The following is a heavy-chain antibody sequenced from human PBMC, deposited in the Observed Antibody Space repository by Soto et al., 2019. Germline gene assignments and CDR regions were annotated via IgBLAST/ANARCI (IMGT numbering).Heavy chain of an antibody. Sequence: QVQLVESGGGVVQPGMSLRLSCAASGFTFGTYAMHWVRQAPGKGLEWVAFVSYDGSNQYYADSVKGRFTISRDNSKNTLYLQMNGLRAEDTAVYFCARDRRGLDDSWGQGTLVTVSS. CDR2: VSYDGSNQ. V-gene: IGHV3-30-3*01. J-gene: IGHJ4*02. CDR1: GFTFGTYA. CDR3: ARDRRGLDDS. D-gene: IGHD3-16*01.